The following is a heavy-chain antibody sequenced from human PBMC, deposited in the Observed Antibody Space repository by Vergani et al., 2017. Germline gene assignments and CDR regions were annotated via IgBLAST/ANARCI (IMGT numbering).Heavy chain of an antibody. CDR1: GFSLSNARMG. V-gene: IGHV2-26*01. Sequence: QVTLKESGPVLVKPTETLTLTCTVSGFSLSNARMGVSWIRQPPGKALEWLAHIFSNDEKSYSTSLKSRLTISKVTSKSQVVLTMTNMDPVDTATYYCALTITIFGVVTTDYWGQGTLVTVSS. CDR2: IFSNDEK. CDR3: ALTITIFGVVTTDY. D-gene: IGHD3-3*01. J-gene: IGHJ4*02.